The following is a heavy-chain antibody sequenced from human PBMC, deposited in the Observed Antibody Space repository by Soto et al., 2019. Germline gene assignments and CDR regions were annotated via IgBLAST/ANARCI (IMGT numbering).Heavy chain of an antibody. Sequence: EVQLLESGGGLVQRGESLRLSCAASGFTFINYAMTWVRQAPGKGLEWVSRISGRGGSTYYADSVKGRLTMSRDNSKNTLYLQMNSLSAEDTAIYYCARRAGGAVVWYYDLWGRGTLVTV. CDR1: GFTFINYA. D-gene: IGHD2-21*01. J-gene: IGHJ2*01. CDR2: ISGRGGST. CDR3: ARRAGGAVVWYYDL. V-gene: IGHV3-23*01.